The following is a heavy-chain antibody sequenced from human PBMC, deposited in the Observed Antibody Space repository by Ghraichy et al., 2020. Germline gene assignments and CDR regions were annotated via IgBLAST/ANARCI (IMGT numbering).Heavy chain of an antibody. CDR3: ARGRSGNIDY. CDR1: GFTFSSFS. Sequence: GGSLRLSCAASGFTFSSFSMNWVRQAPGKGLEWVSYISSSSSTMYYADSVKGRFTISRDNAKNSLYLQMNSLRAEETALYYCARGRSGNIDYWGQGTLVTVSS. CDR2: ISSSSSTM. V-gene: IGHV3-48*01. D-gene: IGHD3-10*01. J-gene: IGHJ4*02.